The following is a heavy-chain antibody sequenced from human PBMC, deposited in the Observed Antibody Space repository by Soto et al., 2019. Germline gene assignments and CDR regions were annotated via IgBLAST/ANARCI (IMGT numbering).Heavy chain of an antibody. J-gene: IGHJ4*02. D-gene: IGHD3-10*01. CDR3: ANSAPHTGGDY. V-gene: IGHV3-30*18. CDR2: ISYDGSNK. Sequence: QVQLVESGGGVVQPGRSLRLSCAASGLTFSSYGMHWVRQAPGKGLEWVAVISYDGSNKYYADSVKGRFTISRDNSKNTLYLQMNSLRAEDTAVYYCANSAPHTGGDYWGQGTLVTVSS. CDR1: GLTFSSYG.